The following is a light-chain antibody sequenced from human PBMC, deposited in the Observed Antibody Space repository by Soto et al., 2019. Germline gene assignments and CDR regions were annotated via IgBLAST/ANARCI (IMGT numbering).Light chain of an antibody. CDR1: QSVSSY. CDR3: QQRSNWPPAIT. V-gene: IGKV3-11*01. CDR2: DAS. Sequence: EIVLTQSPATLSLSPGERATLSCRASQSVSSYLAWYQQKPGQAPRLLIYDASNRATGIPARFSGSGFGTDFTLTISSLEPEDFAVYYCQQRSNWPPAITFGQATRLVIK. J-gene: IGKJ5*01.